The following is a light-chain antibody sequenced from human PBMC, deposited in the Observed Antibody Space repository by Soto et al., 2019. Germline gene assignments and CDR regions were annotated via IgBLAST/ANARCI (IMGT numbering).Light chain of an antibody. Sequence: EIVLTQSPGTLSLSPGERATLSCRASQSVSSNYLARYQQKPGQPPRLLISDASSRATGIPHRFSGSGSGTDFSLTISGLEPEDFGVYYCQHYGRSPPSWTFGQGTKVEIK. CDR2: DAS. J-gene: IGKJ1*01. V-gene: IGKV3-20*01. CDR1: QSVSSNY. CDR3: QHYGRSPPSWT.